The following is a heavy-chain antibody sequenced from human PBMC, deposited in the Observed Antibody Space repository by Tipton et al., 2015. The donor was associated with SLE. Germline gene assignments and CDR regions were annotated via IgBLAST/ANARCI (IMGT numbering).Heavy chain of an antibody. V-gene: IGHV3-74*01. Sequence: SLRLSCEASGFSFSTYVMYWVRQAPGKGLEWVSAISRGSGVTTYADFVKGRFTISSDNDKNTTYLQMNNLRAEDTAVYYCARARSGVGSAFDIWGRGTKVPVSS. CDR1: GFSFSTYV. J-gene: IGHJ3*02. CDR3: ARARSGVGSAFDI. CDR2: ISRGSGVT. D-gene: IGHD6-19*01.